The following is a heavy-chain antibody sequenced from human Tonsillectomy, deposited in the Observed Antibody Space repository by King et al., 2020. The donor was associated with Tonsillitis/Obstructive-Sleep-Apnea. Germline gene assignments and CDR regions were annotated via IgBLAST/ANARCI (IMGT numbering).Heavy chain of an antibody. CDR2: ISSSGSTI. D-gene: IGHD3-10*01. CDR3: ARDSLGWYFDL. V-gene: IGHV3-48*03. CDR1: GFTFSTYE. J-gene: IGHJ2*01. Sequence: QLVQSGGGLVQPGGSLRLSCAASGFTFSTYEMNWVRQAPGKGLEWVSYISSSGSTIYYADSVKGRFTISRDNAKNSLYLQMNSLRAEDTAVYYCARDSLGWYFDLCGRGALVSVSS.